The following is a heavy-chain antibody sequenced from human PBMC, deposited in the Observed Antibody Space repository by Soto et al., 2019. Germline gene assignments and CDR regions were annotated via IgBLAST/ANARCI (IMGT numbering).Heavy chain of an antibody. Sequence: GGSLRLSCAASGFSFNKAWMNWVRQAPGKGLEWVGRIKSKSHGGTADYAAPVKGRFTVSRDDSVSTLYLQMDSLKTDDTAIYYCVTLPYNSNFDFWGQGTLVTVSS. CDR1: GFSFNKAW. CDR3: VTLPYNSNFDF. D-gene: IGHD6-13*01. J-gene: IGHJ4*02. V-gene: IGHV3-15*01. CDR2: IKSKSHGGTA.